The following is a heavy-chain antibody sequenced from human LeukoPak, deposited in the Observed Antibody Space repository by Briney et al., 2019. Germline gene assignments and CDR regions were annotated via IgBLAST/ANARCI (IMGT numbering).Heavy chain of an antibody. V-gene: IGHV3-21*01. CDR3: ATETIGRHYDY. J-gene: IGHJ4*02. D-gene: IGHD1-14*01. CDR1: GFTFSSCG. Sequence: VGSLRLSCAASGFTFSSCGFNWVRQAPGKGLEWVSSIGPTGTDRYYADSVRGRFTISRDNAKNSMYLQMDSLRDEDTAVYYCATETIGRHYDYWGQGTLLTVSS. CDR2: IGPTGTDR.